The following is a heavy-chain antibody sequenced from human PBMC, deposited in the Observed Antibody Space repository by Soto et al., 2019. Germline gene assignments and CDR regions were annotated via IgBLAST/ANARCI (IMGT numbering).Heavy chain of an antibody. CDR3: AKGFLTGEDYYYYGMDV. Sequence: QVQLVESGGGVVQPGRSLRLSCAASGFTFSSYGMHWVRQAPGKGLEWVAVISYDGSNKYYADSVKGRFTISRDNSKNTLYLQRNSLRAEDTAVYYCAKGFLTGEDYYYYGMDVWGQGTKVTVSS. V-gene: IGHV3-30*18. D-gene: IGHD3-9*01. J-gene: IGHJ6*02. CDR2: ISYDGSNK. CDR1: GFTFSSYG.